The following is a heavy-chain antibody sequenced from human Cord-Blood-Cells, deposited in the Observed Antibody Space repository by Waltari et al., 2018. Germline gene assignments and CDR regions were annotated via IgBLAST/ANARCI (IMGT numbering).Heavy chain of an antibody. CDR2: ISGGGSST. J-gene: IGHJ3*02. CDR1: GFTFSSYA. CDR3: AKAPLAGVGAFDI. Sequence: EVQLVESGGGLVQPGGSLRLSCAASGFTFSSYAMSWVRQAPGKGGEWVSAISGGGSSTYYADSGKGRFTISRDNSKNTLYLQMNSLRAEDTAVYYCAKAPLAGVGAFDIWGQGTMVTVSS. D-gene: IGHD2-15*01. V-gene: IGHV3-23*04.